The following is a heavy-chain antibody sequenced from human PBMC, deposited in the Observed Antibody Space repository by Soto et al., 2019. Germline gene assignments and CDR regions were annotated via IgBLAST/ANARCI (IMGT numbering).Heavy chain of an antibody. D-gene: IGHD4-17*01. Sequence: QVQLQESGPGLVKPSETLSLTCTVSGGSISSYYWSWIRQPPGKGLEWIGYIYYSGSTNYNPSLKGRVTISVDTSKNQFSLKLSSVTAADTAVYYCARRAYDYGGLDGFDPWGQGTLVTVSS. CDR1: GGSISSYY. J-gene: IGHJ5*02. CDR3: ARRAYDYGGLDGFDP. V-gene: IGHV4-59*01. CDR2: IYYSGST.